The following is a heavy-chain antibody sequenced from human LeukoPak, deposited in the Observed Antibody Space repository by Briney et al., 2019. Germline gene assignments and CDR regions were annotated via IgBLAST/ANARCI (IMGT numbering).Heavy chain of an antibody. CDR1: GGSFSGYY. D-gene: IGHD6-19*01. J-gene: IGHJ4*02. CDR3: ASTVAGRNYFDY. V-gene: IGHV4-34*01. CDR2: INHSGST. Sequence: SETLSLTCAVYGGSFSGYYWSWIRQPPGKGLEWIGEINHSGSTNYNPSLKSRVTISVDTSKNQFSLKLSSVTAADTAVYYCASTVAGRNYFDYWAREPWSPSPQ.